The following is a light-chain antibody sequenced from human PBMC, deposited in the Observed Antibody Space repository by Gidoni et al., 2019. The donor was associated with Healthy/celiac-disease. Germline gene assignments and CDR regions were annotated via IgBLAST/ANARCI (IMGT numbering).Light chain of an antibody. CDR1: KLGDKD. CDR2: QDR. V-gene: IGLV3-1*01. J-gene: IGLJ2*01. CDR3: QAWESSTAYV. Sequence: YALTHPPSASVSPGQKASITCSGYKLGDKDACWYQQKQGQSPVLVIYQDRKRPSGIPDRFSGSNSGNTATLTISGTQAMDEAEYYCQAWESSTAYVFGGGTKLTVL.